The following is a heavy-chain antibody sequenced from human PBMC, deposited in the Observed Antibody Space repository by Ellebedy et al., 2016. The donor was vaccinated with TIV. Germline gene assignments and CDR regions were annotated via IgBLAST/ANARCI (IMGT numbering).Heavy chain of an antibody. CDR2: IVSNGDST. V-gene: IGHV3-64D*06. CDR1: GFTFSSYA. CDR3: ASQTEGVVGAFDY. Sequence: PGGSLRLSCSASGFTFSSYAMHWVRQAPGKGLECISVIVSNGDSTYYANSVKGRFIISRDNSKNTLYLQMSSLRLEETAVYYCASQTEGVVGAFDYWGQGTLVTVSS. J-gene: IGHJ4*02. D-gene: IGHD1-26*01.